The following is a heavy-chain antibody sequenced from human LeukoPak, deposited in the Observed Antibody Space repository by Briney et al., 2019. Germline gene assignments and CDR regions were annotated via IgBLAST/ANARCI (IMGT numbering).Heavy chain of an antibody. Sequence: SETLSLTCSVSGGSVSSGGYYWSWIRQPPGKGLEYIGYVYYSGSTNYNPSLKSRVTISVDTSKNQFSLKLSSVTAADTAVYYCARAPRGLRFVGWGQGTLVTVSS. J-gene: IGHJ4*02. CDR2: VYYSGST. CDR3: ARAPRGLRFVG. CDR1: GGSVSSGGYY. D-gene: IGHD4-17*01. V-gene: IGHV4-61*08.